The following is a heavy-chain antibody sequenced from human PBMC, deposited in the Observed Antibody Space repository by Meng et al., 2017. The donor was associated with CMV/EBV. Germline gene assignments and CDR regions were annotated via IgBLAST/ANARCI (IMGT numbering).Heavy chain of an antibody. CDR1: GYSFTNYW. CDR2: IDPSDSYT. Sequence: GESLKISCKGSGYSFTNYWISWVRQMPGKGLEWMGTIDPSDSYTNYSPFFQGHVTISADKSISTAYLQWSSLKASDTAMYYCAVGWYFDFDYWGQGTLVTVSS. V-gene: IGHV5-10-1*01. D-gene: IGHD1-14*01. CDR3: AVGWYFDFDY. J-gene: IGHJ4*02.